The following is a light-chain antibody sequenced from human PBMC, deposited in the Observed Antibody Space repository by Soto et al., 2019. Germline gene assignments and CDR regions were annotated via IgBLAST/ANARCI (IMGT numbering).Light chain of an antibody. J-gene: IGLJ1*01. CDR1: SSDVGGYNY. CDR3: SSYTSSSTLV. Sequence: QSVLTQPASVSGFPGQSITISCTGTSSDVGGYNYVSWYQQHPGKAPKLMIYDVSNRPSGASNRSSGSKSGNTASLTISGLQAEDEADYYCSSYTSSSTLVFGTGTKVTVL. V-gene: IGLV2-14*01. CDR2: DVS.